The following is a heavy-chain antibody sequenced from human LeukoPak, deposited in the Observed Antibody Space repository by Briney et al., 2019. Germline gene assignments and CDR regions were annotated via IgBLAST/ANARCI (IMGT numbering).Heavy chain of an antibody. V-gene: IGHV4-39*07. D-gene: IGHD3-10*01. Sequence: SETLSLTCSVSGGSISTISSSRYYWGWIRQPPGQGLEWIGSIYHSGSTYYKSSLKSRVTISVDTSKNQFSLKLSSVTAADTAVYYCARSYGSGSYFDHWGQGTLVTVSS. J-gene: IGHJ4*02. CDR1: GGSISTISSSRYY. CDR3: ARSYGSGSYFDH. CDR2: IYHSGST.